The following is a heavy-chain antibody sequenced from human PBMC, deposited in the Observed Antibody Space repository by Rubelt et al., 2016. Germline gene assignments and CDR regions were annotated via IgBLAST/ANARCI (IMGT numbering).Heavy chain of an antibody. CDR1: GDSVSSGSFC. Sequence: QLQLRESGPGLVKPSETLSLSCSVSGDSVSSGSFCWGWIRQSPGKGLDWLGSFRSSGTTYYHQSFKSRVSISGDTSKRQFFLKLSSVTAADTAVYYCARQRIVRDMTIGGWFDPWGQGSLVTVSS. CDR3: ARQRIVRDMTIGGWFDP. CDR2: FRSSGTT. D-gene: IGHD1-26*01. V-gene: IGHV4-39*01. J-gene: IGHJ5*02.